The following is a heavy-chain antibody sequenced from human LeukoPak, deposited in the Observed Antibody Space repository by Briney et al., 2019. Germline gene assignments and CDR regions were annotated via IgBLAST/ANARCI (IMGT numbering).Heavy chain of an antibody. V-gene: IGHV1-46*01. CDR3: ARDVGLLWFGDGYYFDY. J-gene: IGHJ4*02. CDR2: INPSGGST. CDR1: GYTFTSYD. Sequence: GASVKVSCKASGYTFTSYDINWVRQATGQGLEWMGIINPSGGSTSYAQKFQGRVTMTRDMSTSTVYMELSSLRSEDTAVYYCARDVGLLWFGDGYYFDYWGQGTLVTVSS. D-gene: IGHD3-10*01.